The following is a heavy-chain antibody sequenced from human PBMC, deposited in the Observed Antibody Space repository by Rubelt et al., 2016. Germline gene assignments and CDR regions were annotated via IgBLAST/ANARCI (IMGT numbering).Heavy chain of an antibody. J-gene: IGHJ2*01. D-gene: IGHD6-6*01. Sequence: QVQLQQWGAGLLKPSETLSLTCAVYGGSFSGYYWSWIRQPPGKGLEWIGRIHTSGSTNYNPSFKSRVTMSVDTSKSQFSRRLTSGTAAETAVYYCATAPRGKAYFDFWARGTLVTVSS. CDR2: IHTSGST. CDR1: GGSFSGYY. CDR3: ATAPRGKAYFDF. V-gene: IGHV4-59*10.